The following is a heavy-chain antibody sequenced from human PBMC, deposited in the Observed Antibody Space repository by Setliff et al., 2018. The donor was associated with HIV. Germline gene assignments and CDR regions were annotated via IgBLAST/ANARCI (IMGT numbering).Heavy chain of an antibody. J-gene: IGHJ6*03. Sequence: GGSLRLSCAASGFTFSSYSMNWVRQAPGKGLEWVSSISSSSSYTYYADSVKGRFTISRDNSKNTLYLRLNSLRAEDTAIYYCAKDLGNYYYMDVWGKGTTVTVS. D-gene: IGHD3-10*01. CDR1: GFTFSSYS. V-gene: IGHV3-21*04. CDR2: ISSSSSYT. CDR3: AKDLGNYYYMDV.